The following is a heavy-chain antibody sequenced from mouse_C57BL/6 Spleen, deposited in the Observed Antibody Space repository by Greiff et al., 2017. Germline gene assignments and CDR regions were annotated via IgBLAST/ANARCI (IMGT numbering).Heavy chain of an antibody. D-gene: IGHD1-1*01. CDR2: IDPSDSYT. V-gene: IGHV1-69*01. CDR1: GYTFTSYW. J-gene: IGHJ1*03. Sequence: QVQLQQPGAELVMPGASVKLSCKASGYTFTSYWMHWVKQRPGQGLEWIGEIDPSDSYTNYTQKFKGKSTLTVDKSSSTAYMQLSSLTSEDSAVYYCARPTVVPSWYFDVWGTGTTVTVSS. CDR3: ARPTVVPSWYFDV.